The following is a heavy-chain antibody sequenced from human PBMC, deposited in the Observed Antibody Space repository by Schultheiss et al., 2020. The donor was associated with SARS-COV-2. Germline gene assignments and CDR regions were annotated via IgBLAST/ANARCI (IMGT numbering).Heavy chain of an antibody. CDR3: ARSTTTVTAVFDS. CDR2: IYYSGST. CDR1: GGPFSGYH. Sequence: SETLSLTCTLFGGPFSGYHWSWVRQPPGKGLEWIGYIYYSGSTNYNPSLKSRVTISADTSKNQFSLKLSSMTAADTALYYCARSTTTVTAVFDSWGQGTLVTVSS. J-gene: IGHJ4*02. V-gene: IGHV4-59*12. D-gene: IGHD4-17*01.